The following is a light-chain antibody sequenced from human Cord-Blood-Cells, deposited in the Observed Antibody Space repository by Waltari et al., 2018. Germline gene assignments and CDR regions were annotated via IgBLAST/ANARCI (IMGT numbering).Light chain of an antibody. V-gene: IGLV2-14*01. J-gene: IGLJ2*01. Sequence: QSALTQPASVSGSPGQSITISCTGTSSDVGGYNYVSWYQQHPGKAPKLMVYDVSKRPAGVSIRFSGSKSGNTASLTISGLQAGDEADYYCSSYTSSIYVVFGGGTKLTVL. CDR3: SSYTSSIYVV. CDR2: DVS. CDR1: SSDVGGYNY.